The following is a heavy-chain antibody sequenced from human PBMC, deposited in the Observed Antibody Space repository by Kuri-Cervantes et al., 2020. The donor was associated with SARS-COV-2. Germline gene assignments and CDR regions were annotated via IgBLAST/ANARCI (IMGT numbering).Heavy chain of an antibody. V-gene: IGHV3-30*04. Sequence: GESLKISCVASGFTFSRYAIHCVRQAPGKGLEWVAVISDDAKKKYYADSVKGRFTISRDNSHNTMYLQMNSLRAEDTAVYYCAREYSSSFPYYYMDVWGKGTTVTVSS. CDR1: GFTFSRYA. J-gene: IGHJ6*03. CDR2: ISDDAKKK. D-gene: IGHD6-6*01. CDR3: AREYSSSFPYYYMDV.